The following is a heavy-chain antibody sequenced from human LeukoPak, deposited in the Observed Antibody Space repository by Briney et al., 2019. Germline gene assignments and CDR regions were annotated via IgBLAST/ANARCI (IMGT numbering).Heavy chain of an antibody. CDR2: INPSDGTA. CDR1: GYTFTSYY. Sequence: ASVKVSCKASGYTFTSYYMHWVRQAPGQGLEWMGIINPSDGTAKYARKFQDRVTMTRDTSTSTVHMELTSLRSEDTAVYYCARQISAFDYWGQGTLVTVSS. V-gene: IGHV1-46*01. CDR3: ARQISAFDY. J-gene: IGHJ4*02. D-gene: IGHD2-15*01.